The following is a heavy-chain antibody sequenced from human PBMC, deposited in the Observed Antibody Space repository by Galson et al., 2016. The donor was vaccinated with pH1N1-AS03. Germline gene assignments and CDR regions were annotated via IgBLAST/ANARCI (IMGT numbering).Heavy chain of an antibody. D-gene: IGHD2-2*01. CDR3: ARGFCSSLSCQWGLDY. J-gene: IGHJ4*02. Sequence: LSLTCTVSGASISSYYWSWIRQSAGKGLEWVGRINTSGSTNYNPSLKSRLTMSVDTSKNQFSLKLSSVTAADTAVYYCARGFCSSLSCQWGLDYRGQGILVTVSS. CDR2: INTSGST. CDR1: GASISSYY. V-gene: IGHV4-4*07.